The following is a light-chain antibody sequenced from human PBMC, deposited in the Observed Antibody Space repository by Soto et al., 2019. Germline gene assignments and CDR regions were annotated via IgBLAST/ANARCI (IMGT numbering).Light chain of an antibody. V-gene: IGLV2-8*01. CDR3: SSHAGINNVV. J-gene: IGLJ3*02. CDR2: EVT. Sequence: QSVLTQPPSASGSPGQSVTISCTGTSSDVGGYNYVSWYQQHPGKAPKLMVYEVTKRPSGVPDRFSGSKSGNTASLTVSGLQAEDEADYYCSSHAGINNVVFGGGTKLPS. CDR1: SSDVGGYNY.